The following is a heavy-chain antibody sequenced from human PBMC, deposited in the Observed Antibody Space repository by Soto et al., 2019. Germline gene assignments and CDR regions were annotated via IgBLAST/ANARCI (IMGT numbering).Heavy chain of an antibody. Sequence: SETLSLTCAVYGGSFSGYYWSWIRQPPGKGLEWIXEXNXXXSXNXXXSXXXXVTIPVDTSKNQFSLNLRSVTAADTAVYYCARGPGWNASSAPFDYWGQGTLVTVSS. J-gene: IGHJ4*02. D-gene: IGHD1-1*01. CDR3: ARGPGWNASSAPFDY. CDR1: GGSFSGYY. CDR2: XNXXXSX. V-gene: IGHV4-34*01.